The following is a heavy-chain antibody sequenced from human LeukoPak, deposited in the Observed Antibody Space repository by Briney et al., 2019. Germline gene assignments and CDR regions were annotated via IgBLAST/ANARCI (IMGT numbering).Heavy chain of an antibody. CDR1: GGTFSSYA. D-gene: IGHD2-8*01. CDR2: IIPIFGTA. J-gene: IGHJ4*02. Sequence: ASVKVSCKASGGTFSSYAISWLRQAPGQGLEWMGGIIPIFGTANYAQKFQGRVTITADESTSTAYMELSSLRSEDTAVYYCARDPDCTNGVCYTSSYYFDYWGQGTLVTVSS. V-gene: IGHV1-69*13. CDR3: ARDPDCTNGVCYTSSYYFDY.